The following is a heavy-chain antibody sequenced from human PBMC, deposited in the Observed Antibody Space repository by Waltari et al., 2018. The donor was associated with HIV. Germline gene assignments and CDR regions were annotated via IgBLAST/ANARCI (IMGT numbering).Heavy chain of an antibody. D-gene: IGHD5-18*01. V-gene: IGHV4-38-2*02. CDR2: IYHSGST. J-gene: IGHJ4*02. Sequence: VHLQGSGPGLVRPSETLSLTSPVPGYPISSGYYWAWIRQPPGKGLEWIGSIYHSGSTYYNPSLKSRVTISVDTSKNQFSLKLSSVTAADTAVYYCAREGTAMDGYYFDYWGQGTLVTVSS. CDR1: GYPISSGYY. CDR3: AREGTAMDGYYFDY.